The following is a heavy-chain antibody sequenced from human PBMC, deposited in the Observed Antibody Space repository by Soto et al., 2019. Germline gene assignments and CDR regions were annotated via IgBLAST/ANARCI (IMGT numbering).Heavy chain of an antibody. J-gene: IGHJ4*02. V-gene: IGHV4-39*01. Sequence: QLQVQESGPGQVKPSQTLSLTCTVSGGSITSHHYYWGWIRQPPGKGLEWIGSIYSGGNTYYNPSLRSRLTIFVDTAKNLISLKLISVTAADSAIYYCGSGPSTTWIDNWGLGTQVSVSS. D-gene: IGHD2-2*01. CDR2: IYSGGNT. CDR1: GGSITSHHYY. CDR3: GSGPSTTWIDN.